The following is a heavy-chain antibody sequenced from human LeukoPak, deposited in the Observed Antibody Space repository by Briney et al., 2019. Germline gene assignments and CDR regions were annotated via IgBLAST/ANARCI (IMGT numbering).Heavy chain of an antibody. V-gene: IGHV3-53*01. CDR3: ARDKLHTGREGDFNY. Sequence: GGSLRLSCAASGFTVSNNYMTWVRQAPGKGLEWVSVIYSGGDTYYADSVKGRFTISRDNSKNTLYLQKNSLRAEDTAVYCCARDKLHTGREGDFNYWGQGTLVTVSS. D-gene: IGHD1-26*01. J-gene: IGHJ4*02. CDR1: GFTVSNNY. CDR2: IYSGGDT.